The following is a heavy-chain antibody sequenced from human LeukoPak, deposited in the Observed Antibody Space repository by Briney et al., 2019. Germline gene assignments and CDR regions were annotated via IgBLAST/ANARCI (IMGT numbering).Heavy chain of an antibody. CDR1: GGSFSGYY. CDR2: INHSGST. V-gene: IGHV4-34*01. J-gene: IGHJ4*02. Sequence: SETLSLTCAVYGGSFSGYYWSWIRQPPGKGLEWIGEINHSGSTNYNPSLKSRVTISVDTSKNQFSLQLNSVTPEDTAVYYCAREGQQLVRGGFDYWSQGTLVTVSS. CDR3: AREGQQLVRGGFDY. D-gene: IGHD6-13*01.